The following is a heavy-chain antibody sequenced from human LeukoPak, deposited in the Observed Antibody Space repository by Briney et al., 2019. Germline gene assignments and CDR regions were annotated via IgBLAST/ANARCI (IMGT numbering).Heavy chain of an antibody. CDR2: IKQDGSEK. V-gene: IGHV3-7*01. D-gene: IGHD3-10*01. CDR3: ARSGPTKTTMVRRDNWFDP. Sequence: GALRPSCAASGFTFSSYWMSWVRQAPGKGLEWVANIKQDGSEKCYVDSVKGRFTISRDHAKNSWFHQKNSLRADDTAVYYCARSGPTKTTMVRRDNWFDPWGQGTLVTVSS. J-gene: IGHJ5*02. CDR1: GFTFSSYW.